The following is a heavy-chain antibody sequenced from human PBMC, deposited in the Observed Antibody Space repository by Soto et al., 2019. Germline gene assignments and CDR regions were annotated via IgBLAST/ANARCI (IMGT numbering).Heavy chain of an antibody. CDR3: ARETMTTVTTFDY. D-gene: IGHD4-17*01. V-gene: IGHV3-21*01. CDR1: GFTFSSYS. Sequence: GSQRRSCAASGFTFSSYSMNWVRQDPGKGLEWVSSISSSSSYIYYADSVKGRFTSSRDNAKNSLYLQMNSLRAEDTAVYYCARETMTTVTTFDYWGQGTLVTVSS. J-gene: IGHJ4*02. CDR2: ISSSSSYI.